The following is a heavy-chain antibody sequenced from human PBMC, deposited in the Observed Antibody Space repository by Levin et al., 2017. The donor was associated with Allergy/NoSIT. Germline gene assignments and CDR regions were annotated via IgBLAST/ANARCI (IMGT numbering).Heavy chain of an antibody. CDR3: ARERGGTGFFDF. V-gene: IGHV1-46*01. CDR2: LKPSGVDT. D-gene: IGHD3/OR15-3a*01. J-gene: IGHJ4*02. Sequence: VASVKVSCKASGYTFINYYMHWVRQAPGQGLEWMGVLKPSGVDTGYAQKFQGRVTMTRDTSTGSFYMELSSLTSEDTAVYYCARERGGTGFFDFWGQGTLVTVSS. CDR1: GYTFINYY.